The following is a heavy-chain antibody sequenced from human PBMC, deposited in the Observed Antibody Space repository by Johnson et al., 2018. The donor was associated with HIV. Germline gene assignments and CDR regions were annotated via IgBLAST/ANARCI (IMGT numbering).Heavy chain of an antibody. CDR2: ISSSDSTI. CDR1: GFTFSDYY. Sequence: QVQLVESGGGLVKPGGSLRLSCAASGFTFSDYYMRWIRQAPGKGLEWVSYISSSDSTIYYADSVKGRFTISRDNAKNSLYLQMNGLRAEDTAVYFCAKDPSVYGTMIVVSRCAFDIWGQGTMVTVSS. V-gene: IGHV3-11*04. CDR3: AKDPSVYGTMIVVSRCAFDI. D-gene: IGHD3-22*01. J-gene: IGHJ3*02.